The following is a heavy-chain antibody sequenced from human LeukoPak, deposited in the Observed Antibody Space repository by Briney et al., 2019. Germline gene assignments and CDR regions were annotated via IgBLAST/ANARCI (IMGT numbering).Heavy chain of an antibody. J-gene: IGHJ4*02. Sequence: GGSVSRSCAASGFTFSSYAMSWVRQAPGKGLEWVSAISGSGGSTYYADSVKGRFTISRDNSKNTLYLQMNSLRAEDTAVYYCAKDYRFLPPYYFAYWRQRTLVTVSS. CDR3: AKDYRFLPPYYFAY. D-gene: IGHD3-16*01. CDR2: ISGSGGST. V-gene: IGHV3-23*01. CDR1: GFTFSSYA.